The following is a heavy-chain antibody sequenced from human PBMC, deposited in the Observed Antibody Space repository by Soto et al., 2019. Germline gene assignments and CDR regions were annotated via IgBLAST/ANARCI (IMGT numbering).Heavy chain of an antibody. V-gene: IGHV3-7*01. J-gene: IGHJ6*02. CDR3: AREWQSSFCSPTTGYFYGMDV. Sequence: GGSLRLSCAASGFNFGTFRMSWVRQAPGKGLEWVASIKEDGSEAYYVDSVKGRFTTYRDNAKNSLYLQLNSLGVEDTAIYYRAREWQSSFCSPTTGYFYGMDVWGQGTTVTVSS. CDR1: GFNFGTFR. CDR2: IKEDGSEA. D-gene: IGHD3-9*01.